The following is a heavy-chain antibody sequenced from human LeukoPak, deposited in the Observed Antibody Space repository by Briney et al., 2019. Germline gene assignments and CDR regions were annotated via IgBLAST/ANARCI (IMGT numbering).Heavy chain of an antibody. V-gene: IGHV3-74*01. D-gene: IGHD1-26*01. Sequence: GGSLRLSCAASGFTFSSNWMHWIRQAPGKGLVWVSRTNEDGSTTNYADSVKGRSTIFRDNAKNTLYLQMNSLRAEDTAVYYCVRDLGGRSGHWGQGTLVTVSS. CDR1: GFTFSSNW. CDR3: VRDLGGRSGH. J-gene: IGHJ4*02. CDR2: TNEDGSTT.